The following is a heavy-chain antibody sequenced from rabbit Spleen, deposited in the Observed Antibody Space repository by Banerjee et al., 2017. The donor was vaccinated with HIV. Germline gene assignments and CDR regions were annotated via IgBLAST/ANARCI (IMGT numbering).Heavy chain of an antibody. V-gene: IGHV1S40*01. Sequence: QSLEESGGGLVKPGASLTLTCKASGFSFSSDYDMCWVRQAPGKGLEWIACIGAGSSGSTYYASWAKGRFTISRTWSTTVTLQMTSLTAADTATYFCARDWGSSYGNFNLWGPGTLVTVS. J-gene: IGHJ4*01. CDR3: ARDWGSSYGNFNL. D-gene: IGHD8-1*01. CDR1: GFSFSSDYD. CDR2: IGAGSSGST.